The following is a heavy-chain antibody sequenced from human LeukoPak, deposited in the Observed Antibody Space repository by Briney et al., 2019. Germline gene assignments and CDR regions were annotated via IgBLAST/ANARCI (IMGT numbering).Heavy chain of an antibody. CDR2: INPNSGGT. CDR3: ARAYADYVPFDY. CDR1: GYTFTGYY. J-gene: IGHJ4*02. V-gene: IGHV1-2*02. Sequence: ASVKVSCKASGYTFTGYYMHWVRQAPGQGLEWMGWINPNSGGTNYAQKFQGRVTMTRDTSTRTVYMELSSLRSEDTAVYYCARAYADYVPFDYWGQGTLVTVSS. D-gene: IGHD4-17*01.